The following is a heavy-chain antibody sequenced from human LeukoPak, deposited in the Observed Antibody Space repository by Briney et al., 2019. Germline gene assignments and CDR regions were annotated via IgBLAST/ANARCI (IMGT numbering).Heavy chain of an antibody. Sequence: GGSLRLSCAASGFTFSNYGMHWVRQAPGKGLQRVAVIWYDGSNEYYTGSVKGRFTISRDNAHNTLYLQMNSLRAEDTAVYHCARGSQSTWGFFAYWGQGTRVTVSS. CDR2: IWYDGSNE. V-gene: IGHV3-33*08. CDR3: ARGSQSTWGFFAY. CDR1: GFTFSNYG. J-gene: IGHJ4*02. D-gene: IGHD1-1*01.